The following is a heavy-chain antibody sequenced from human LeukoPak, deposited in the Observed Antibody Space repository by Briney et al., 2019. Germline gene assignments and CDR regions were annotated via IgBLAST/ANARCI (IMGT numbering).Heavy chain of an antibody. J-gene: IGHJ4*02. V-gene: IGHV3-30-3*01. CDR3: ARGGPYDSYDFDY. Sequence: PGGSLRLSCAASGFTFSSYAMHWVRQAPGKGLEWVAVISYDGSNKYYADSVKGRFTISRDNSENTLYLQMNSLRAEDTAVYYCARGGPYDSYDFDYWGQGTLVTVSS. CDR2: ISYDGSNK. CDR1: GFTFSSYA. D-gene: IGHD3-22*01.